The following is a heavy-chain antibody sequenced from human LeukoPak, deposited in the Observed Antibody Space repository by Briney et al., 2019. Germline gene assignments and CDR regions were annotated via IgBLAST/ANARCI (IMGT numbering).Heavy chain of an antibody. J-gene: IGHJ4*02. CDR3: ARDTHDILTGSED. D-gene: IGHD3-9*01. CDR1: GFTFSSYS. CDR2: ISSSSSYI. Sequence: GESLRLSCAASGFTFSSYSMNWVRQAPGKGLEWVSSISSSSSYIYYADSVKGRFTISRDNAKNSLYLQMNSLRAEDTAVYYCARDTHDILTGSEDWGQGTLVTVSS. V-gene: IGHV3-21*01.